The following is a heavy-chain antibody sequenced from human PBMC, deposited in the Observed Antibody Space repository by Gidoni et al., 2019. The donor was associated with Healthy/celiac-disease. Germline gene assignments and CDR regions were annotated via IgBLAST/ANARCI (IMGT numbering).Heavy chain of an antibody. CDR2: ISSSSSYI. D-gene: IGHD6-6*01. V-gene: IGHV3-21*01. J-gene: IGHJ6*02. Sequence: EVQLVESGGGLVKPGGSLRLSCAASGFTFSSYSMNWVRQAPGKGLEWVSSISSSSSYIYYADSVKGRFTISRDNAKNSLYLQMNSLRAEDTAVYYCARDSSSSYGMDVWGQGTTVTVSS. CDR3: ARDSSSSYGMDV. CDR1: GFTFSSYS.